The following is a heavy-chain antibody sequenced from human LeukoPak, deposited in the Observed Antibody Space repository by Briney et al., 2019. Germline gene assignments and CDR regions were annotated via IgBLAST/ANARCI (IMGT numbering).Heavy chain of an antibody. CDR3: ARGIVVVPAAMGIHDAFDI. D-gene: IGHD2-2*01. Sequence: ASVKVSCMASGYTFTSYGISWVRQAPGQGLEWMGWISAYNGNTNYAQKLQGRVTMTTDTSTSTAYMELRSLRSDDTAVYYCARGIVVVPAAMGIHDAFDIWGQGTMVTVSS. CDR1: GYTFTSYG. J-gene: IGHJ3*02. CDR2: ISAYNGNT. V-gene: IGHV1-18*01.